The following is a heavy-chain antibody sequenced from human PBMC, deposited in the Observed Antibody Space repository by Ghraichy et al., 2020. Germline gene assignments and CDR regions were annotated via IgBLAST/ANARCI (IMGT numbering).Heavy chain of an antibody. CDR3: AKDRDYSDSSGYYFNVFDI. J-gene: IGHJ3*02. V-gene: IGHV3-23*01. CDR1: GFTFSSYA. Sequence: GSLRLSCAASGFTFSSYAMSWVRQAPGKGLEWVSAIRGSGSSTYYTDSVKGRFTISRDNSKNTLYLQMNSLRAEDTAVYYCAKDRDYSDSSGYYFNVFDIWGQGTMVTVSS. CDR2: IRGSGSST. D-gene: IGHD3-22*01.